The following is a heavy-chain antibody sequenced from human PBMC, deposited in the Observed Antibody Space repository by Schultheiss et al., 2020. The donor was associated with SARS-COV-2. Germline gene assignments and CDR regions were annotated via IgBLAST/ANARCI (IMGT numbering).Heavy chain of an antibody. V-gene: IGHV3-23*01. Sequence: GESLKISCAASGFIFSKYAMSWVRQAPGPGLEWVSAMSGSGGRTFYADSVKGRFTISRDNAKNSLYLQMNSLRAEDTAVYYCAREYSSGPFDYWGQGTLVTVSS. CDR2: MSGSGGRT. CDR3: AREYSSGPFDY. J-gene: IGHJ4*02. D-gene: IGHD6-19*01. CDR1: GFIFSKYA.